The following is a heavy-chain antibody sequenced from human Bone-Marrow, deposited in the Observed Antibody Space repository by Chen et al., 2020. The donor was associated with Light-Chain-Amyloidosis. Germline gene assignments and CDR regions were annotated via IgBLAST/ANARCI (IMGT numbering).Heavy chain of an antibody. J-gene: IGHJ5*02. CDR1: GYTFTGYY. CDR3: AREATSGSSTGTQHNWFDP. D-gene: IGHD3-10*01. V-gene: IGHV1-2*02. CDR2: INPISGGT. Sequence: QVQLVQSGAEVKKPGASVKVSCKASGYTFTGYYMHWVRQAPGQGLEWMGWINPISGGTTYAQKCQGRVTMTRDTSISTAYMGLSRLRSDDTAVYYCAREATSGSSTGTQHNWFDPWGQGTLVTVSS.